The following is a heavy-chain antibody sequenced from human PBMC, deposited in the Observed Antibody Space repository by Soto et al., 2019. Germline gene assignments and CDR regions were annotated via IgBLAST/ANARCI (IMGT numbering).Heavy chain of an antibody. CDR3: ARAVVSCSGGSCHNWFDP. CDR1: GFTFSSYD. D-gene: IGHD2-15*01. V-gene: IGHV3-13*01. Sequence: GGSLSLSCAASGFTFSSYDMHWVRQATGKGLEWVSAIGTASDTYYPDSVKGRFTISRENAKNSLYLQMNSLRAGDTAVYYCARAVVSCSGGSCHNWFDPWGQGTLVTVSS. J-gene: IGHJ5*02. CDR2: IGTASDT.